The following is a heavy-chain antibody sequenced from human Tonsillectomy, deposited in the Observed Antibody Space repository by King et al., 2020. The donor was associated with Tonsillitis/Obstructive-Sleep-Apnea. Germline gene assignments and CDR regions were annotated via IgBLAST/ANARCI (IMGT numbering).Heavy chain of an antibody. V-gene: IGHV2-5*02. CDR3: AHTFSPQSYYDFWSGYYTNYYYYYMDV. D-gene: IGHD3-3*01. CDR2: IYWDDDK. CDR1: GFSLSTSGVG. J-gene: IGHJ6*03. Sequence: ITLKESGPTLVKPTQTLTLTCTFSGFSLSTSGVGVGWIRQPPGKALEWLALIYWDDDKSYSPSLKSRLTITKDTSKNQVGFTMTNMDPVDTATYYCAHTFSPQSYYDFWSGYYTNYYYYYMDVWGKGTTVTVSS.